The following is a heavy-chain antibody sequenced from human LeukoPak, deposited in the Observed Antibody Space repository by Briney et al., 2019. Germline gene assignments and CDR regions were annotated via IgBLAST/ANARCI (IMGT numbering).Heavy chain of an antibody. D-gene: IGHD1-26*01. Sequence: ASVKVSCKTSGYIFIDYYLHWVRQAPGQGLEWMGWINPNSGDTHYAQKFQGRVTMTRDTSISTAYMELSRLRSDDTAMYYCARGSTVGATESLGFDYWGQGTPVTVSS. V-gene: IGHV1-2*02. CDR3: ARGSTVGATESLGFDY. CDR1: GYIFIDYY. J-gene: IGHJ4*02. CDR2: INPNSGDT.